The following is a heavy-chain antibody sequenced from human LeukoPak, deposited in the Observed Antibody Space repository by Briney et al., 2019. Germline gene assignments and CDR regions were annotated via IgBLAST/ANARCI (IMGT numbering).Heavy chain of an antibody. Sequence: PGGSLRLSCAASGFTFNNAWMSWVRQAPGKGPEWVGRIKRKGDDGTIDYAAPVKGRFTTSRDDSKNTLYLQMNSLKSEDTAVYYCTAGTGRSDFDYWGQGTLVTVSS. D-gene: IGHD3/OR15-3a*01. CDR3: TAGTGRSDFDY. J-gene: IGHJ4*02. V-gene: IGHV3-15*01. CDR1: GFTFNNAW. CDR2: IKRKGDDGTI.